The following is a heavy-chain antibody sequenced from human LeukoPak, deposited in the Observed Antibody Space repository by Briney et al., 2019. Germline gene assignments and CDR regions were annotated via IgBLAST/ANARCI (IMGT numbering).Heavy chain of an antibody. CDR2: IIPILGTA. V-gene: IGHV1-69*06. D-gene: IGHD3-10*01. CDR3: AISGLWFGELPDFDY. J-gene: IGHJ4*02. Sequence: VASVKVSCKASGGTFSSYAISWVRQAPGQGHEWMGGIIPILGTANYAQKFQGRVTITADKSTSTAYMELSSLRSEDTAVYYCAISGLWFGELPDFDYWGQGTLVTVSS. CDR1: GGTFSSYA.